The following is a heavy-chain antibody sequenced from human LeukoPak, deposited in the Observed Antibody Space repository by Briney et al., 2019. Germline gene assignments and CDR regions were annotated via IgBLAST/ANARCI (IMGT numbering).Heavy chain of an antibody. CDR3: ARGTTVTTGYWYFDL. V-gene: IGHV4-4*07. D-gene: IGHD4-17*01. CDR1: GGSISSYY. Sequence: RPSETLSLTCTVSGGSISSYYWSWIRQPAGKGLEWIGRIYTSGSTNYNPSLKSRVTISVDTSKNQFSLKLPSVTAAATAVYYCARGTTVTTGYWYFDLWGRGTLVTVSS. J-gene: IGHJ2*01. CDR2: IYTSGST.